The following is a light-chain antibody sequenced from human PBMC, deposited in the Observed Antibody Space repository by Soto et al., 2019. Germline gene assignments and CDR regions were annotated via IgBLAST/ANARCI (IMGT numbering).Light chain of an antibody. V-gene: IGLV2-8*01. J-gene: IGLJ2*01. CDR1: SSDVGGYKY. CDR2: EVS. CDR3: SSYAGSNIPVV. Sequence: QSVLTQPPSASGSPGQSVTISCTGTSSDVGGYKYVSWYQQHPGKAPKLMIYEVSKRPSGVPDRFSGSKSGNTASLTVSGLQAEDEADYYCSSYAGSNIPVVFGGGTKVTVL.